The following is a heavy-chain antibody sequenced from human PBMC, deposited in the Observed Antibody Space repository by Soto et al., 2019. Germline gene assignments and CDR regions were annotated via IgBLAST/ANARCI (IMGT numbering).Heavy chain of an antibody. D-gene: IGHD4-17*01. Sequence: EVKLVETGGGLIQPGGSLRLSCAASGFIVSDYYLSWVRQAPGKGLAWVSVIYSGGKTDHADSVKGRFTTSRANSKNTLYLQMDGLRAEDTAIYYCARVPVREACYFDFWRHGTQVTVSS. CDR3: ARVPVREACYFDF. V-gene: IGHV3-53*02. J-gene: IGHJ4*01. CDR2: IYSGGKT. CDR1: GFIVSDYY.